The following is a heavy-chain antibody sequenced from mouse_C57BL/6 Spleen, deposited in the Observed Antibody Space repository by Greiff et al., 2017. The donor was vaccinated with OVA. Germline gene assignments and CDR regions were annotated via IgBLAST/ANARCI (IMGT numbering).Heavy chain of an antibody. CDR1: GYTFTSYW. CDR3: ARSPSLYYGSSYYAMDY. D-gene: IGHD1-1*01. V-gene: IGHV1-53*01. J-gene: IGHJ4*01. Sequence: VQLQQPGTELVKPGASVKLSCKASGYTFTSYWMHWVKQRPGQGLEWIGNINPSNGGTNYNEKFKSKATLTVDKSSSTAYMQLSSLTSEDSAVYYCARSPSLYYGSSYYAMDYWGQGTSVTVSS. CDR2: INPSNGGT.